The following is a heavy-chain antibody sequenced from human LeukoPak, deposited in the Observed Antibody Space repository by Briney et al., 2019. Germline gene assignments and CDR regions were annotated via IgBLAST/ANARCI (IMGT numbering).Heavy chain of an antibody. D-gene: IGHD6-19*01. Sequence: SETLSLTCTVSGGSISSGSYYWSWIRQPAAKGLEWIGRIYTSGSPTYNPSLKSRVTISVDTSKNQFSLKLSSVTAADTAVYYCARTVAGTGFDYWGQGTLVTVSS. J-gene: IGHJ4*02. CDR2: IYTSGSP. V-gene: IGHV4-61*02. CDR1: GGSISSGSYY. CDR3: ARTVAGTGFDY.